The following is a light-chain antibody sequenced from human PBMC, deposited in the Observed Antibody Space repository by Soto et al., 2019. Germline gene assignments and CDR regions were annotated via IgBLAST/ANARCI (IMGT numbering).Light chain of an antibody. Sequence: QSVLTQPPSLSAAPGQKVTISCSGSNSNIGNKYVSWYQLLPGAAPKLLIYDNYKRPSGIPDQFSGSQSGTSATLGITGLQTGDEADYYCGSWDSRLSVVVFGGGTKLTVL. CDR3: GSWDSRLSVVV. J-gene: IGLJ3*02. CDR1: NSNIGNKY. V-gene: IGLV1-51*01. CDR2: DNY.